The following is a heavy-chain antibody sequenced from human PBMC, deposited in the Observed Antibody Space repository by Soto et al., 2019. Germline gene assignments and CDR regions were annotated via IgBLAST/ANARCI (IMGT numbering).Heavy chain of an antibody. CDR3: ARHGLTAYMVYYFDF. J-gene: IGHJ4*02. Sequence: PSETLSLTCTVSGGSISSPHDYWAWLRQSPGRGLEWIASIYYSGSTYHNQSLKGRITISVDTSKNQFSLHLTSVTAADTAVYYCARHGLTAYMVYYFDFWGQGTLVTVSS. CDR1: GGSISSPHDY. D-gene: IGHD3-16*01. CDR2: IYYSGST. V-gene: IGHV4-39*01.